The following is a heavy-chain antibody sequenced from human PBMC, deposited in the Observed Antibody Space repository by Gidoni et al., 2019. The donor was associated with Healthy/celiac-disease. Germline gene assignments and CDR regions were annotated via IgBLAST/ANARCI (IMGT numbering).Heavy chain of an antibody. CDR1: GFPFSSYA. CDR3: AKDRPPTRGVIGLVPDY. CDR2: ISYDGSNK. Sequence: QVQLVESGGGVVQPGRSLRLSCAASGFPFSSYAMHWVRQAPGKGLEWVAVISYDGSNKYYADSVKGRFTISRDNSKNTLYLQMNSLRAEDTAVYYCAKDRPPTRGVIGLVPDYWGQGTLVTVSS. V-gene: IGHV3-30*04. D-gene: IGHD3-10*01. J-gene: IGHJ4*02.